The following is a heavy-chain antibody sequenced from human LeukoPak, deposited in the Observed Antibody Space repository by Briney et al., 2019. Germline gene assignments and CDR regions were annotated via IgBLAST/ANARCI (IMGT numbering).Heavy chain of an antibody. J-gene: IGHJ5*02. Sequence: GGSLRLSCEASGFSFSSFGLHWVRQAPGKGLEWVAFIRYDGNNKYFADSVKGRFSISRDNSKNTVYLQMNSLRPEDTAVYHCAKDTGDYYDTSGNYYAGWFDPWGQGTLVTVSS. CDR2: IRYDGNNK. V-gene: IGHV3-30*02. D-gene: IGHD3-22*01. CDR1: GFSFSSFG. CDR3: AKDTGDYYDTSGNYYAGWFDP.